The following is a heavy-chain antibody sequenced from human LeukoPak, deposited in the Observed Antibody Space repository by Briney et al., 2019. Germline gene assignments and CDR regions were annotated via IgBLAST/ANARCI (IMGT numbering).Heavy chain of an antibody. D-gene: IGHD6-13*01. CDR2: VYYSGST. CDR1: GGSISSYY. CDR3: ARGPPGPAAGHLNFDY. J-gene: IGHJ4*02. Sequence: SETLSLTCTVSGGSISSYYWSWIRQPPGKGLEWIGYVYYSGSTNYNPSLKSRVTISVDTSKNQFSLKLSSVTAADTAVYYCARGPPGPAAGHLNFDYWGQGTLVTVSS. V-gene: IGHV4-59*01.